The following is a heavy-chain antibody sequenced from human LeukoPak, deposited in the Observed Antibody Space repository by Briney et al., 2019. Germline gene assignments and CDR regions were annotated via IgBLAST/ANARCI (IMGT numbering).Heavy chain of an antibody. V-gene: IGHV3-30-3*01. Sequence: GGSLRLSCAASGFTVSSNYMSWVRQAPGKGLEWVAVISYDGSNQLYRDSVKGRFTISRDNSKNTLYLDMNSLKPEDTAVYYCASPVGVTDAFDMWGQGTKVSVSS. CDR3: ASPVGVTDAFDM. J-gene: IGHJ3*02. D-gene: IGHD1-26*01. CDR1: GFTVSSNY. CDR2: ISYDGSNQ.